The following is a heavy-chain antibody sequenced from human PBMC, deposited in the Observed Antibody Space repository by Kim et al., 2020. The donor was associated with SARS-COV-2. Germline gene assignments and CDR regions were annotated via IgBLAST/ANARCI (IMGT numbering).Heavy chain of an antibody. V-gene: IGHV4-4*02. Sequence: SETLSLTCAVSGGSISSSNWWSWVRQPPGKGLEWIGEIYHSGSTNYNPSLKSRVTISVDKSKNQFSLKLSSVTAADTAVYYCAGSVATITNFYDSSGYIDYWGQGTLVTVSS. CDR2: IYHSGST. D-gene: IGHD3-22*01. CDR3: AGSVATITNFYDSSGYIDY. CDR1: GGSISSSNW. J-gene: IGHJ4*02.